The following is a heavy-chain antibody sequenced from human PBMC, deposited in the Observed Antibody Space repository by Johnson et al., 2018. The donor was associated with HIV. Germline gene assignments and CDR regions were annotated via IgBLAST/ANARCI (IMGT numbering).Heavy chain of an antibody. CDR3: ARGYILTGYSGAFDL. CDR2: ISSSGST. D-gene: IGHD3-9*01. Sequence: VLLVESGGAVVQPGGSLRLSCAASGFTVSSNNMSWVRQAPGKGLEWVSYISSSGSTYYADSVTGRFPVSRDNSKNTVYLQMNSLRDEDTAVYYCARGYILTGYSGAFDLWGQGTMVTVSS. J-gene: IGHJ3*01. CDR1: GFTVSSNN. V-gene: IGHV3-66*01.